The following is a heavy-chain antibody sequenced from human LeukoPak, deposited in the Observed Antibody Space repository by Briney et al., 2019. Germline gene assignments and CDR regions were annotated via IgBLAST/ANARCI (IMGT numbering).Heavy chain of an antibody. V-gene: IGHV6-1*01. CDR2: TYYRSKWYN. CDR1: GDSVSSNTAA. D-gene: IGHD3-3*02. CDR3: ARSISSGGFRLDY. J-gene: IGHJ4*02. Sequence: SQTLSLTCPISGDSVSSNTAAWNWIRQSPSRGLEWLGGTYYRSKWYNDYAVSVKSRITINPDTSKNQFSLQLYSVTPEDTAVYYCARSISSGGFRLDYWGQGTLVTVSS.